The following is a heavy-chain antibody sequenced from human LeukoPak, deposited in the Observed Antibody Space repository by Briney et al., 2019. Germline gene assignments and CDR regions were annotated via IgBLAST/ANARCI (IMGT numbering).Heavy chain of an antibody. D-gene: IGHD1-26*01. CDR2: ISYDGSNK. Sequence: GRSLRLSCAASGFTFSNYGMHWVRQAPGKGLEWVAVISYDGSNKYYADSVKGRFTISRDNAKNSLYLQMNSLRAEDTAVYYCARAGSGSYFDYWGQGTLVTVSS. J-gene: IGHJ4*02. CDR3: ARAGSGSYFDY. V-gene: IGHV3-30*03. CDR1: GFTFSNYG.